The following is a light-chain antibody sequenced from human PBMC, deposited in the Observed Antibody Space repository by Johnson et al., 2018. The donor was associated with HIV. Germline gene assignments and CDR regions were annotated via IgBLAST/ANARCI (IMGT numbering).Light chain of an antibody. J-gene: IGLJ1*01. Sequence: QPVLTQPPSVSAAPGQKVTISCSGSSSNIGKNHVSWYQQFPGTAPKLLVYEDDKRPSDIPDRFSGSKSGTSATLGITGLQPGDEADYYCGTWASNLSVDFVFGPGTKVTVL. CDR3: GTWASNLSVDFV. CDR2: EDD. CDR1: SSNIGKNH. V-gene: IGLV1-51*02.